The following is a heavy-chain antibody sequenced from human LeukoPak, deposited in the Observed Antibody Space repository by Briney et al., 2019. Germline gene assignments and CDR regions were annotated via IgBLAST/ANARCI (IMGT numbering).Heavy chain of an antibody. J-gene: IGHJ4*02. CDR2: INHSGST. CDR3: ARGQIAVAGTAFYFDY. V-gene: IGHV4-34*01. Sequence: SETLSLTCAVYGGSFSGYYWSWIRQPPGKGLEWIGEINHSGSTNYNPSLKSRVTISVDTSKNQFSLKLSSVTAADTAVYYCARGQIAVAGTAFYFDYWGQGTLATVSS. CDR1: GGSFSGYY. D-gene: IGHD6-19*01.